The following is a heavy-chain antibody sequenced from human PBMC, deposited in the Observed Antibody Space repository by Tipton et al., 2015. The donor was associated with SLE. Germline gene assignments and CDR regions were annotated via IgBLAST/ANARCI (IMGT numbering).Heavy chain of an antibody. D-gene: IGHD3-10*01. Sequence: TLSLTCNVSGSSVSSGDYYWSWIRQPPGKGLEWIGYIYYSGSTNYNPFLRSRVTISLDTSKNQFSLRLSSVTVADTAVYYCARDSAVAGGNWFDSWGQGTLVTVSS. J-gene: IGHJ5*01. CDR1: GSSVSSGDYY. CDR3: ARDSAVAGGNWFDS. V-gene: IGHV4-30-4*08. CDR2: IYYSGST.